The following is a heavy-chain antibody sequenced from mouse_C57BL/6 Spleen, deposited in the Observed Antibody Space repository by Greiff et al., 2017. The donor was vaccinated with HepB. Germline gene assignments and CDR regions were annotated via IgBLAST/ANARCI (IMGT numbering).Heavy chain of an antibody. CDR3: ARDYYGSSYYAMDY. Sequence: QVQLQQPGAELVRPGSSVKLSCKASGYTFTSYWMHWVKQRPIQGLEWIGNIDPSDSETHYNQKFKDKATLTVDKSSSTAYMQLSSLTSEDSAVYYCARDYYGSSYYAMDYLGQGTSVTVSS. CDR2: IDPSDSET. D-gene: IGHD1-1*01. J-gene: IGHJ4*01. CDR1: GYTFTSYW. V-gene: IGHV1-52*01.